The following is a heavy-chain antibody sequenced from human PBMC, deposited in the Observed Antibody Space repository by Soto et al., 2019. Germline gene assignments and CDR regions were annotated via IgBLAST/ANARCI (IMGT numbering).Heavy chain of an antibody. CDR2: MNPGSGDT. CDR3: ARMASFGSLNWFDP. D-gene: IGHD5-18*01. Sequence: ASVKVSCKASGYTFTNNDVTWVRPATGQGLEWMGWMNPGSGDTGYAQKFQGRVTMTRNISIATAYMELSSLRSEDTAIYYCARMASFGSLNWFDPWGQGILVTVSS. V-gene: IGHV1-8*01. J-gene: IGHJ5*02. CDR1: GYTFTNND.